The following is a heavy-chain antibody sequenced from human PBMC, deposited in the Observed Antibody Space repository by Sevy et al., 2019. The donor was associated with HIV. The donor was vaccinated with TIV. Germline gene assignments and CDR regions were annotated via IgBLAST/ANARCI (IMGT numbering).Heavy chain of an antibody. V-gene: IGHV1-24*01. CDR1: GYTLTQLS. CDR2: FDPEDGET. D-gene: IGHD3-22*01. CDR3: ATTKDYYENSGCPFDY. Sequence: ASVKVSCKVFGYTLTQLSMHWVRQAPGKGLEWMGSFDPEDGETLYAQKLQCRVTLTEDTSADTAYMELNNLRSEDTAVYYCATTKDYYENSGCPFDYWGQGTLVTVSS. J-gene: IGHJ4*02.